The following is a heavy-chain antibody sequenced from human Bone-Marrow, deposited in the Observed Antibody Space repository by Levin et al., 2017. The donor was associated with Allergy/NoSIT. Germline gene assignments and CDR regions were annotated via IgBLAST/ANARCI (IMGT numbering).Heavy chain of an antibody. Sequence: GGSLRLSCAASELTFNNHWMSWVRQAPGKGLEWVADINQDGSKTYSADAVKGRFTISRDNDKKAMYLEMNRLRGEDTAVYYCARHRYCGTRPSSECFVGIEYWGQGTLVTVSS. V-gene: IGHV3-7*04. CDR3: ARHRYCGTRPSSECFVGIEY. CDR1: ELTFNNHW. CDR2: INQDGSKT. J-gene: IGHJ4*02. D-gene: IGHD3-22*01.